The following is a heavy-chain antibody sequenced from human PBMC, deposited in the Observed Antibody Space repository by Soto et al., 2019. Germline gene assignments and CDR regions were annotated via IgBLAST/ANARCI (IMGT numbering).Heavy chain of an antibody. Sequence: SVKVSCKASGGNFRSYAITWVRQALGQGLEWMGGIVPIFRTANYAQKFQGRVTITADDSASTVYMELSSLTSEDTAVYYCARCSYTGSPTNWFDPWGQGTLVTVSS. D-gene: IGHD1-26*01. CDR1: GGNFRSYA. J-gene: IGHJ5*02. CDR2: IVPIFRTA. V-gene: IGHV1-69*13. CDR3: ARCSYTGSPTNWFDP.